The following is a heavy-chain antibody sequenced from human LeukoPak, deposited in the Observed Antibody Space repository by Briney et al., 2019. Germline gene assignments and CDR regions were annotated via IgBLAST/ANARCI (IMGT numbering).Heavy chain of an antibody. Sequence: PGGSLRLSCAASAFTFTTYGMSWVRQAPGKGLEWVSVISDSGGSTYYADSVKGRFTISRDNSKNTLYLQMNSLRADDTAVYYCAKLSGSSCYSPGSYWGQGTLVTVSS. CDR3: AKLSGSSCYSPGSY. J-gene: IGHJ4*02. CDR2: ISDSGGST. CDR1: AFTFTTYG. D-gene: IGHD2-15*01. V-gene: IGHV3-23*01.